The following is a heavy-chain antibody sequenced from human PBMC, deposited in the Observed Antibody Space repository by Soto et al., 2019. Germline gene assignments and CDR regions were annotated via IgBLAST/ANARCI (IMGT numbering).Heavy chain of an antibody. CDR2: INCDGSST. Sequence: EVQLVESGGGLVQPGGSLRLSCAASGFTFSSYWMHWVRQAPGKGLVWVSRINCDGSSTSYADSVKGRFTISRDDAKNTLYLQMNSLRAEDTAVYYCAREQEDYYGSWSYPYYFDYWGQGTMVTVSS. CDR1: GFTFSSYW. J-gene: IGHJ4*02. V-gene: IGHV3-74*01. D-gene: IGHD3-10*01. CDR3: AREQEDYYGSWSYPYYFDY.